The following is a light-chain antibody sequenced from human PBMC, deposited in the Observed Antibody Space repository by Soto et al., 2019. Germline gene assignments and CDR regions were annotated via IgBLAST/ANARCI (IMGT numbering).Light chain of an antibody. CDR2: WAS. Sequence: IVMTQSPDSLAVSLGARATINCKSSQSVLYSSNNKNYLAWYQQKPGQPPHLLIYWASTRESGVPDRFSGSGSGTDFTLPISSLQAEDVAVYYCQQYYSSPLTFGGGSKVDI. V-gene: IGKV4-1*01. J-gene: IGKJ4*01. CDR3: QQYYSSPLT. CDR1: QSVLYSSNNKNY.